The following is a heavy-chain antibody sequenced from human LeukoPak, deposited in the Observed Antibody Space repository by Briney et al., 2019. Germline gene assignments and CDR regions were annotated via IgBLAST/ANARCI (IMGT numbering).Heavy chain of an antibody. J-gene: IGHJ4*02. V-gene: IGHV3-9*01. CDR1: GFTFDDYA. CDR2: ISWNSGSI. CDR3: AKDFGGYYVWGSYRWGYFDY. D-gene: IGHD3-16*02. Sequence: GRSLRLSCAASGFTFDDYAMHWVRHAPGKGLEWVSGISWNSGSIGYADSVKGRFTISRDNAKNSLYLQMNSLRAEDTALYYCAKDFGGYYVWGSYRWGYFDYWGQGTLVTVSS.